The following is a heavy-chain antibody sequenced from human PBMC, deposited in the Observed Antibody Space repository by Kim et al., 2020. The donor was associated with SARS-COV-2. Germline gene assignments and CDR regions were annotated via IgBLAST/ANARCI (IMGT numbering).Heavy chain of an antibody. V-gene: IGHV3-9*01. J-gene: IGHJ6*01. CDR3: AKDITFGRSYHYYRMDV. Sequence: GGSLRLSCAASGFTFGDYAMHWVRQAPGKGLEWVSGISWNSGSIGYADSVKGRFTISRDNAKNSLYLQMNSLRAEDTALYYCAKDITFGRSYHYYRMDVWGPGTTVTVS. CDR2: ISWNSGSI. CDR1: GFTFGDYA. D-gene: IGHD1-20*01.